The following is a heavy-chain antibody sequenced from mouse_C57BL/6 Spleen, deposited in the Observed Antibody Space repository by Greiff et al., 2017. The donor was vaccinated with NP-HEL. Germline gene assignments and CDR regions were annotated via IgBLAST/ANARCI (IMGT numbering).Heavy chain of an antibody. CDR3: ARGGELGPAWFAY. Sequence: ESGPGLVKPSQSLSLTCSVTGYSITSGYYWNWIRQFPGNKLEWMGYISYDGSNNYNPSLKNRISITRDTSKNQFFLKLNSVTTEDTATYYWARGGELGPAWFAYWGQGTLVTVSA. J-gene: IGHJ3*01. CDR1: GYSITSGYY. D-gene: IGHD4-1*01. CDR2: ISYDGSN. V-gene: IGHV3-6*01.